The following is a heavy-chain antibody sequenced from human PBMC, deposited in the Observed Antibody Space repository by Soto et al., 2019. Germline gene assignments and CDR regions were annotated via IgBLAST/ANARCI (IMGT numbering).Heavy chain of an antibody. D-gene: IGHD6-13*01. Sequence: SETLSLTCAVSGYSISSGYYWGWIRQPPGKGLEWIGSIYHSGSTYYNPSLKSRVTISVDTSKNQFSLKLSSVTAADTAVYYCARAPLGSSRYAASGNDDFESWGQGTMVTVAS. J-gene: IGHJ3*02. CDR2: IYHSGST. V-gene: IGHV4-38-2*01. CDR3: ARAPLGSSRYAASGNDDFES. CDR1: GYSISSGYY.